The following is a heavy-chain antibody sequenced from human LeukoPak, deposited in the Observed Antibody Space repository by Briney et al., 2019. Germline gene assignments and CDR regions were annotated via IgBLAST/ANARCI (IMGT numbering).Heavy chain of an antibody. D-gene: IGHD1-26*01. CDR1: GFTFSNYW. CDR3: ARARWELTRGNWFDP. V-gene: IGHV3-7*01. Sequence: GGSLRLSCAASGFTFSNYWMNWVRQAPGKGLEWVANIKQDGSEKYYVDSVEGRFTISRDNAKNSLYLQMNSLRAEDTAVYYCARARWELTRGNWFDPWGQGTLVTVSS. CDR2: IKQDGSEK. J-gene: IGHJ5*02.